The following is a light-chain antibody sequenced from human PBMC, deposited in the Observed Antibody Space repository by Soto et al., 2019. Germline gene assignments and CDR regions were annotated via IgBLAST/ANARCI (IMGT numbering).Light chain of an antibody. CDR3: ETSDSNTRV. Sequence: QPVLTQSSSASASLGSSVKLTCTLSSGHSSYIIAWHQQQPGKAPRYLMKLEGSGSYNKGSGVPDRFSGSSSGADRYLTISNLQSEDEADYYCETSDSNTRVFGGGTQLTVL. V-gene: IGLV4-60*03. CDR1: SGHSSYI. CDR2: LEGSGSY. J-gene: IGLJ2*01.